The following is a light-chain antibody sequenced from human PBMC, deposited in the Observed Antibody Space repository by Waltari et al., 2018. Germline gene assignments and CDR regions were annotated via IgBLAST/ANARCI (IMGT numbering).Light chain of an antibody. J-gene: IGLJ2*01. V-gene: IGLV3-19*01. CDR2: GQD. CDR3: LSRDISSTRF. Sequence: SSELTQDPTVSVALGQTVRITCQGDSPRRYSASWYQPKPGQAPFLVFYGQDNRPSGIPDRFSGSTSGDTATLTITGTQAEDEADYYCLSRDISSTRFFGGGTRLTV. CDR1: SPRRYS.